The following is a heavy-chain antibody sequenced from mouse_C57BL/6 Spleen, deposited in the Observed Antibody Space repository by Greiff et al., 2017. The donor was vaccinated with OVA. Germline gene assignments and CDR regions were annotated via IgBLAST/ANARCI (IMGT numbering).Heavy chain of an antibody. J-gene: IGHJ2*01. Sequence: VQLKESGAELVRPGASVTLSCKASGYTFTDYEMHWVKQTPVHGLEWIGAIDPETGGTAYNQKFKGKAILTADKSSSTAYMELRSLTSEDSAVYYCAYYYGGDYWGQGTTLTVSS. CDR3: AYYYGGDY. CDR1: GYTFTDYE. D-gene: IGHD1-1*01. CDR2: IDPETGGT. V-gene: IGHV1-15*01.